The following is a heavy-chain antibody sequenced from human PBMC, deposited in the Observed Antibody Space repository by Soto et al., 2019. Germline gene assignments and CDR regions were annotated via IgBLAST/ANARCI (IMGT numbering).Heavy chain of an antibody. D-gene: IGHD3-22*01. CDR2: ISGGGGGT. J-gene: IGHJ4*02. CDR3: AKDVHYDISVGLDS. Sequence: EVRLLESGGGLEQPGGSLRLSCVISGFTFDNYAMSWVRQAPGKGLEWVSAISGGGGGTYYADSVRGRFIISRDNSKKTGYLQVNGLRTEDTAVYYCAKDVHYDISVGLDSWGKGTLVTVSS. V-gene: IGHV3-23*01. CDR1: GFTFDNYA.